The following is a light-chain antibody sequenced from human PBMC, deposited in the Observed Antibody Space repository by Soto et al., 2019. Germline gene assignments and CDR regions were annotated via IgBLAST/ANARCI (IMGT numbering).Light chain of an antibody. Sequence: EIVMTQSQATLSVSPGERATLSCRASQSVNNNLAWYQQKPGQAPRLLIYGASTRATGIPARFSGSGSGTEFTLTISSLQSEDFAVYYCQQYNNWPYTFGQGTKLEIK. J-gene: IGKJ2*01. CDR3: QQYNNWPYT. CDR2: GAS. V-gene: IGKV3-15*01. CDR1: QSVNNN.